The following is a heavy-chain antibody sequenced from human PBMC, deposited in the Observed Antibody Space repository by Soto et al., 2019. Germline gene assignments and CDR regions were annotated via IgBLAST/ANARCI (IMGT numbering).Heavy chain of an antibody. J-gene: IGHJ6*02. Sequence: SETLSLTGTVSVGSISSSSYYWGWILQPPGKGLEWIGSIYYSGSTYYNPSLKSRVTISVDTSKNQFSLKLSSVTAADTAVYYCARHLEGGYYGSGSYYYGMDVWGQGTTVTVSS. CDR1: VGSISSSSYY. CDR3: ARHLEGGYYGSGSYYYGMDV. D-gene: IGHD3-10*01. V-gene: IGHV4-39*01. CDR2: IYYSGST.